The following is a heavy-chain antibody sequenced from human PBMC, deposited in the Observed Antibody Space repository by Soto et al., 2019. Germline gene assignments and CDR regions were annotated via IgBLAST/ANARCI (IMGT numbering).Heavy chain of an antibody. J-gene: IGHJ3*02. CDR3: AKIYYDILTGYYRGDAFDI. CDR2: ISGSGGST. CDR1: GFTFSSYA. V-gene: IGHV3-23*01. D-gene: IGHD3-9*01. Sequence: EVQLLESGGGLVQPGGSLRLSCAASGFTFSSYAMSWVRQAPGKGLEWVSAISGSGGSTYYADSVKGRFTISRDNSKNTLYLQMNSLRAEDTAVYYCAKIYYDILTGYYRGDAFDIWGQETMVTVSS.